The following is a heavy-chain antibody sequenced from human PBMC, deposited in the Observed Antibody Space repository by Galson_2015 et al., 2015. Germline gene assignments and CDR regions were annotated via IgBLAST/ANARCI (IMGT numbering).Heavy chain of an antibody. J-gene: IGHJ6*03. Sequence: SVKVSCKASGGTFSSYAINWVRQAPGQGLEWMGRIIPILGIANYAQTFQGRVTITADKSTSTAYMELSSLRSEDTAVYYCARGGPIVVVAAAYYMDVWGKGTTVTVSS. V-gene: IGHV1-69*04. CDR1: GGTFSSYA. CDR2: IIPILGIA. D-gene: IGHD2-15*01. CDR3: ARGGPIVVVAAAYYMDV.